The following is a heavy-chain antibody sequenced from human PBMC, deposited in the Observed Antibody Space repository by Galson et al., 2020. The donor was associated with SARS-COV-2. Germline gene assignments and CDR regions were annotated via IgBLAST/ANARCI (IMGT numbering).Heavy chain of an antibody. CDR1: GFTFSSYD. J-gene: IGHJ6*02. Sequence: GGSLRLSCAASGFTFSSYDMHWVRQATGKGLEWVSAIGTAGDTYYPGSVKGRFTISRENAKNSLYLQMNSLRAGDTAVYYCARGGTIGSGWSPYYYYYGMDVWGQGTTVTVSS. D-gene: IGHD6-19*01. CDR2: IGTAGDT. V-gene: IGHV3-13*01. CDR3: ARGGTIGSGWSPYYYYYGMDV.